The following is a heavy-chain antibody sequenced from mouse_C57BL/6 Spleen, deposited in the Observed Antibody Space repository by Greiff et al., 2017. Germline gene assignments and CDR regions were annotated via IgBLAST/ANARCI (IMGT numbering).Heavy chain of an antibody. CDR2: ISNGGGST. Sequence: EVKLQESGGGLVQPGGSLKLSCAASGFTFSDYYMYWVRQTPEKRLEWVAYISNGGGSTYYPDTVKGRFTISRDNAKNTLYLQMSRLKSEDTAMYYCAREDGPFAYWGQGTLVTVSA. CDR1: GFTFSDYY. CDR3: AREDGPFAY. V-gene: IGHV5-12*01. D-gene: IGHD2-3*01. J-gene: IGHJ3*01.